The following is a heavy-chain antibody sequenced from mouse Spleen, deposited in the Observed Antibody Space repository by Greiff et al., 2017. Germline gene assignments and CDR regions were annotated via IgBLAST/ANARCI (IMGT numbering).Heavy chain of an antibody. CDR2: ISSGSSTI. CDR1: GFTFSDYG. CDR3: ARLGYYYAMDY. J-gene: IGHJ4*01. D-gene: IGHD4-1*01. Sequence: EVKLVESGGGLVKPGGSLKLSCAASGFTFSDYGMHWVRQAPEKGLEWVAYISSGSSTIYYADTVKGRFTISRDNAKNTLFLQMTSLRSEDTAMYYCARLGYYYAMDYWGQGTSVTVSS. V-gene: IGHV5-17*01.